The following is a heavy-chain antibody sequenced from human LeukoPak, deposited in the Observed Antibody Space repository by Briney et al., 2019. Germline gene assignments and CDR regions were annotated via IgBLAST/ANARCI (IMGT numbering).Heavy chain of an antibody. CDR3: ARGYYDFWSGYSGYYYMDV. D-gene: IGHD3-3*01. CDR1: GGSFSGYY. CDR2: INHSGST. J-gene: IGHJ6*03. Sequence: SETLSLTCAVYGGSFSGYYWSWIRQPPGKGLEWIGEINHSGSTNYNPSLKSRVTISVDTSKNQFSLKLRSVTAADTAVYYCARGYYDFWSGYSGYYYMDVWGKGTTVTVSS. V-gene: IGHV4-34*01.